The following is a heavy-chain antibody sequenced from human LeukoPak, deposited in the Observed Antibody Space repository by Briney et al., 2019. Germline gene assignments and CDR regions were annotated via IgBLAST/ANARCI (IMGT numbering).Heavy chain of an antibody. V-gene: IGHV1-2*02. D-gene: IGHD1-26*01. Sequence: VASVKVSCKSSGYTFTSYYMHWVRHAPGQGLEWMGLINPNSGGTDYAQKFQGRVTMTGDTSMSTAYLELTSVRSDDTALYYCARGERGSYCDYWPQGPLVPVSS. CDR2: INPNSGGT. CDR1: GYTFTSYY. CDR3: ARGERGSYCDY. J-gene: IGHJ4*02.